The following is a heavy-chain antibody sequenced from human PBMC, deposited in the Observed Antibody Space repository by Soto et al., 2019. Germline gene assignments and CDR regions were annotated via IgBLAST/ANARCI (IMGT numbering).Heavy chain of an antibody. V-gene: IGHV4-31*03. CDR2: ISYSGIA. J-gene: IGHJ4*02. Sequence: SETLSLTCTVSGDSISSGGHYWSWIRQHPGKRPEWIGYISYSGIAYYNPSLESRFTISVDTSKNQFSLSLTSVTAADTSVYYCPRTPAFWAQGTLVPVSS. CDR3: PRTPAF. CDR1: GDSISSGGHY.